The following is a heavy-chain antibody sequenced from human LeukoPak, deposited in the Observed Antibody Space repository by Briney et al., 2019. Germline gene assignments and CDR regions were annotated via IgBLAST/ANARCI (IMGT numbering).Heavy chain of an antibody. V-gene: IGHV3-66*02. CDR1: GFTLSNSA. CDR3: ARDLLLVY. J-gene: IGHJ4*02. Sequence: GGSLRLSCAVSGFTLSNSAMHWVRQAPGKGLEWVSVIYSGGSTYYADSVKGRFTISRDNSKNTLYLQMNSLRAEDTAVYYCARDLLLVYWGQGTLVTVSS. CDR2: IYSGGST.